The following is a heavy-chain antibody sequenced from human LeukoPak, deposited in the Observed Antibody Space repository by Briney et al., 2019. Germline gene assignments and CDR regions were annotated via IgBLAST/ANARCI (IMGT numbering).Heavy chain of an antibody. Sequence: SETLPLTCTVSGGSISSYYWSWIRQPPGKGLEWIGYIYYSGSTNYNPSLKSRVTISVDTSKNQFSLKLSSVTAADTAVYYCARVGSDDYGDYYFDYWGQGTLVTVSS. D-gene: IGHD4-17*01. J-gene: IGHJ4*02. V-gene: IGHV4-59*01. CDR3: ARVGSDDYGDYYFDY. CDR1: GGSISSYY. CDR2: IYYSGST.